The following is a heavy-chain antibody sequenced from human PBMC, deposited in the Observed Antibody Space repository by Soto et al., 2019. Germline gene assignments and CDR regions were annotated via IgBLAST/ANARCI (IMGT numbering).Heavy chain of an antibody. V-gene: IGHV3-23*01. Sequence: GGSLRLSCAASGFTFSSYAMSWVRQAPGKGLEWVSAISGSGGSTYYADSVKGRFTISRDNSENTLYLQMNSLRAEDTAVYYCASRIYYDYGMDVWGQGTTVTVSS. CDR3: ASRIYYDYGMDV. CDR2: ISGSGGST. CDR1: GFTFSSYA. J-gene: IGHJ6*02.